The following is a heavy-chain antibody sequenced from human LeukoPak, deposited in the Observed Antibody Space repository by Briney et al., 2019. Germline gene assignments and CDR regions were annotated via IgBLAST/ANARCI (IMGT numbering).Heavy chain of an antibody. Sequence: PGGSLRLSCAASGFTFSSYSMNWVRQAPGKGLEWVSSISSSSSYIYYADSVKGRFTISRDNAKNSLYLQMNSLRADDTAVYYCARGGSYSISFDYWGQGTLVTVSS. D-gene: IGHD3-10*01. CDR3: ARGGSYSISFDY. CDR2: ISSSSSYI. CDR1: GFTFSSYS. V-gene: IGHV3-21*01. J-gene: IGHJ4*02.